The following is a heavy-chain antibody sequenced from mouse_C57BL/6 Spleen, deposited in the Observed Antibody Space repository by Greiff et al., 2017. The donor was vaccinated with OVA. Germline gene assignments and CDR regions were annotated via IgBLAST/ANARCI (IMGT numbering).Heavy chain of an antibody. CDR3: ARMGTGGIDY. CDR2: IWSGGST. Sequence: QVQLKESGPGLVQPSQSLSITCTVSGFSLTSYGVHWVRQSPGKGLEWLGVIWSGGSTDYNAAFISRLSISKDNSKSQVFFKMNSLQADDTAIYYCARMGTGGIDYWGQGTTLTVSS. J-gene: IGHJ2*01. D-gene: IGHD4-1*01. CDR1: GFSLTSYG. V-gene: IGHV2-2*01.